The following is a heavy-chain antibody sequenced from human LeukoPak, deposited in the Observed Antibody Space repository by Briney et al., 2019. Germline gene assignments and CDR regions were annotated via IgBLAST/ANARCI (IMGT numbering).Heavy chain of an antibody. Sequence: PSETLSLTCTVSGGSISSGGYYWSWIRQPAGKGLEWIGRIYTSGSTNYNPSLKSRVTISVDTSTKQFSLRLSSVTAADTAVYYCASGVGRDSAWNVPFDYWGQGTLVTVSS. CDR3: ASGVGRDSAWNVPFDY. V-gene: IGHV4-61*02. CDR1: GGSISSGGYY. J-gene: IGHJ4*02. CDR2: IYTSGST. D-gene: IGHD1-1*01.